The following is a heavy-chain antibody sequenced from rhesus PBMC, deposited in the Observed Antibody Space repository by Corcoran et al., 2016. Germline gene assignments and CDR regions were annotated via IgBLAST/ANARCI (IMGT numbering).Heavy chain of an antibody. Sequence: QVQLQESGPGLVKPSETLSLTCAVPGGSVSSNYWSWIRQSPGKGLEWVGRISGSGGGADYNPSLKSRVTLSTETSKNQFSLRLTSVTAADTALYFCATLVGVPGSLDVWGRGVLVTVSS. V-gene: IGHV4-173*01. CDR1: GGSVSSNY. D-gene: IGHD2-39*01. CDR3: ATLVGVPGSLDV. CDR2: ISGSGGGA. J-gene: IGHJ5-2*02.